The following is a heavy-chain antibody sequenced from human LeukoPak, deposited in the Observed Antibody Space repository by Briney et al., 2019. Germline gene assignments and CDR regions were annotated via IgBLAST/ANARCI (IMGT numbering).Heavy chain of an antibody. CDR1: GYTFTGYY. J-gene: IGHJ3*02. Sequence: ASVEVSCKASGYTFTGYYMHWVRQAPGQGLEWMGWINPNSGGTNYAQKFQGRVTMTRDTSISTAYMELSRLRSDDTAVYYCARRYYYDSSGYLGDAFDIWGQGTMVTVSS. D-gene: IGHD3-22*01. CDR2: INPNSGGT. CDR3: ARRYYYDSSGYLGDAFDI. V-gene: IGHV1-2*02.